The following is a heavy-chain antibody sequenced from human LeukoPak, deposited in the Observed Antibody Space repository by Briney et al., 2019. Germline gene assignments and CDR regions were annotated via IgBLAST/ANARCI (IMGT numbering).Heavy chain of an antibody. CDR3: ARDRSAGTANKIDY. CDR2: TSAYNGNT. J-gene: IGHJ4*02. Sequence: ASVKVSCKASGYTFTSYGISWVRQAPGQGLEWMGWTSAYNGNTNYAQKLQGRVTMTTDTSTSTAYMELRSLRSDDTAVYYCARDRSAGTANKIDYWGQGTLVTVSS. V-gene: IGHV1-18*01. D-gene: IGHD6-13*01. CDR1: GYTFTSYG.